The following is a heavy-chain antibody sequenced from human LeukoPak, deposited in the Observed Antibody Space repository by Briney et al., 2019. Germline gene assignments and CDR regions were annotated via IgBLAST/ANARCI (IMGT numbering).Heavy chain of an antibody. V-gene: IGHV3-48*03. CDR2: ISSSGSTI. J-gene: IGHJ5*02. D-gene: IGHD3-10*01. CDR3: ARTNQLWFGGNWFDP. Sequence: GGSLRLSCAASGFTFSSYEMNWVRQAPGKGLEWVSYISSSGSTIYYADSVKGRFTISRDNAKNSLYLQMNSLRAEDTAVYYCARTNQLWFGGNWFDPWGQGTLVTVSS. CDR1: GFTFSSYE.